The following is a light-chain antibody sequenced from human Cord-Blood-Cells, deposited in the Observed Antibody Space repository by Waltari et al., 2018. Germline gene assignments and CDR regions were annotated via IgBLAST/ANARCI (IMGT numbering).Light chain of an antibody. CDR1: QDISNY. Sequence: DIQMTQSPSSLSESVGDRVTITCQARQDISNYLNWYQQKPGKAPKLLIYDASNLETGVPSRFSGSGSGTDFTFTISSLQPEDIATYYCQQYDNLPWTFGQGTKVEIK. CDR3: QQYDNLPWT. J-gene: IGKJ1*01. V-gene: IGKV1-33*01. CDR2: DAS.